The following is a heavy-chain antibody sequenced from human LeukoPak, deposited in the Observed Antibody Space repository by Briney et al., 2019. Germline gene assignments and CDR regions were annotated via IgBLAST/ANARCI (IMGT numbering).Heavy chain of an antibody. J-gene: IGHJ5*02. Sequence: GGSLRLSCAASGFTFDDYAMHWVRQAPGKGLEWVSGISWNSGSIGYADSVKGRFTISRDNAKNSLYLQMNSLRAEDTAVYYCARGFEQLVSWGQGTLVTVSS. V-gene: IGHV3-9*01. D-gene: IGHD6-13*01. CDR2: ISWNSGSI. CDR3: ARGFEQLVS. CDR1: GFTFDDYA.